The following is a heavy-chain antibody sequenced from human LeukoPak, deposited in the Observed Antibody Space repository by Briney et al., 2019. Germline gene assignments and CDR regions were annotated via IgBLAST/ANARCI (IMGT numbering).Heavy chain of an antibody. D-gene: IGHD2-8*01. CDR2: IWSDGRNK. J-gene: IGHJ6*02. Sequence: GTSLRLSCAASGFIFRGHGMYWVRQAPGNGLEWVTNIWSDGRNKYYADSVKGRFTISRDNSKNMLYLQMDSLRAEDTAVYYCVREGVASVGYGTDVWGQGTTVTVSS. CDR1: GFIFRGHG. CDR3: VREGVASVGYGTDV. V-gene: IGHV3-33*01.